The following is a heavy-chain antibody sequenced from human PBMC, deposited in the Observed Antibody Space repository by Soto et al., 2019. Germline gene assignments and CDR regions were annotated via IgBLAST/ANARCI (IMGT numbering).Heavy chain of an antibody. CDR2: IYYSGST. CDR3: ARDLSSYSYYYYGMDV. CDR1: GGSLRSYY. D-gene: IGHD6-19*01. Sequence: LSLTCTVSGGSLRSYYWSWIRQPRGKGLEWIGYIYYSGSTNYNPSLKSRVTISVDTSKNQFSLKLSSVTAADTAVYYCARDLSSYSYYYYGMDVWGQGTTVTVSS. J-gene: IGHJ6*02. V-gene: IGHV4-59*01.